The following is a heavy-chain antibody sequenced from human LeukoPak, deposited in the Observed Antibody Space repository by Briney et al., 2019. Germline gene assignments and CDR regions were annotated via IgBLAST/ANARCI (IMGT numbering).Heavy chain of an antibody. J-gene: IGHJ5*02. V-gene: IGHV3-9*03. CDR2: ISWNSGSI. Sequence: GGSLRLSCAASGFTFDDYAMHWVRHAPGKGLEWVSGISWNSGSIGYADSVKGRFAISRDNAKNSLYLQMNSLRAEDMALYYCAKDMGGQLVNGWFDPWGQGTLVTVSS. CDR3: AKDMGGQLVNGWFDP. D-gene: IGHD6-13*01. CDR1: GFTFDDYA.